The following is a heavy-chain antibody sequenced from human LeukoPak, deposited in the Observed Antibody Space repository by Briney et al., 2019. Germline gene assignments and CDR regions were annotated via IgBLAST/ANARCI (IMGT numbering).Heavy chain of an antibody. CDR1: GGSINSHY. V-gene: IGHV4-59*11. CDR2: IFNGGTT. J-gene: IGHJ4*02. D-gene: IGHD6-13*01. CDR3: ASRPADSTWHGVFDY. Sequence: SETLSLTCTVSGGSINSHYWSWIRPPPGKGFEWIGYIFNGGTTNYNPSLKSRVTMSIDTSSDQFSLRLSSVTTADTAIYYCASRPADSTWHGVFDYWSQGTLVTVSS.